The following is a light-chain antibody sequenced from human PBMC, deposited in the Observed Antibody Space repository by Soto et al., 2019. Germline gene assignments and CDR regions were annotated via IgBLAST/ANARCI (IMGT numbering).Light chain of an antibody. CDR1: SSDVGGYNY. Sequence: QSALTQPASVSGSPGQSITISCTGTSSDVGGYNYVSWYQQHPGKAPKLMIYEVSNRPSGVSNRFSGSKSGNTASLTISGRQDEDEADYYCSSYTSSSTPYVFGTGTKVTVL. V-gene: IGLV2-14*01. J-gene: IGLJ1*01. CDR3: SSYTSSSTPYV. CDR2: EVS.